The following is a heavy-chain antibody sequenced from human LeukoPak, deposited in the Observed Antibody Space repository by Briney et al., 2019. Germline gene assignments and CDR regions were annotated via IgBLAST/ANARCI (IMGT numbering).Heavy chain of an antibody. D-gene: IGHD5-18*01. Sequence: PSETLSLTCTVSGGSISSYYWSWIRQPPGKGLEWIGYIYYSGSTNYNPSLKSRVTISVDRSKNQFSLKLSSVTAADTAVYYCARGDRYGLDYWGQGTLVTVSS. CDR3: ARGDRYGLDY. CDR2: IYYSGST. V-gene: IGHV4-59*12. CDR1: GGSISSYY. J-gene: IGHJ4*02.